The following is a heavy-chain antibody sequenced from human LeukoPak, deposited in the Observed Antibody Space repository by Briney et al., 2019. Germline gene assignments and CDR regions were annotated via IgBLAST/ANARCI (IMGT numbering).Heavy chain of an antibody. J-gene: IGHJ4*02. V-gene: IGHV5-51*01. Sequence: GESLKISCKGSEYSFATYWIGWVRQMPGQGLEWMGIIFPGDSDTRYSPSFQGQVTISADKSISTAYLQWSSLKATDTAIYYCASEYCSGGNCYFDYWGQGTLVTVSS. CDR3: ASEYCSGGNCYFDY. CDR1: EYSFATYW. D-gene: IGHD2-15*01. CDR2: IFPGDSDT.